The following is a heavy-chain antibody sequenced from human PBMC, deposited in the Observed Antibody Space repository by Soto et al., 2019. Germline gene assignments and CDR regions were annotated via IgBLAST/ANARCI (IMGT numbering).Heavy chain of an antibody. Sequence: GGSLRLSCAASGFSFSSAWMSWVRQTPEKGLEWVGRIKSKSDGGTTDYAAPVKGRFTISRDNAKRSLYLQMKSLRAEDTAVYYCARDFYGGYTYGPGDYWGQGALVTVSS. J-gene: IGHJ4*02. CDR3: ARDFYGGYTYGPGDY. D-gene: IGHD5-18*01. V-gene: IGHV3-15*01. CDR2: IKSKSDGGTT. CDR1: GFSFSSAW.